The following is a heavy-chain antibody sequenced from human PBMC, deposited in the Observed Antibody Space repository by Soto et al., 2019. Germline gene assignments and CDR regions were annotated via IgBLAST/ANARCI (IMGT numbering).Heavy chain of an antibody. D-gene: IGHD3-9*01. J-gene: IGHJ4*02. CDR3: ARDSDDVSTGQNRYFDH. CDR1: GFSFEDYT. V-gene: IGHV3-43*01. CDR2: ISWDGGRT. Sequence: GGSLRLSCAASGFSFEDYTMHWVRHTPGKGPEWISLISWDGGRTLYSDSVKGRFIISRDNSKNSLYLQMNSLTTEDTALYFCARDSDDVSTGQNRYFDHWGQGTLVTVSA.